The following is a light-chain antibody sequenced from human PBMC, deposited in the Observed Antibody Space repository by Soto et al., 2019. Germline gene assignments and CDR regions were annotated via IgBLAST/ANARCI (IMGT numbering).Light chain of an antibody. Sequence: EVVLTQSPGALSLSPGERAALSCRASQSVDINFLAWYQQRPGHAPRLLIDDASTRATGMPARFSGSGCGTALTLPISSLEHEDFVVYYCQQYGSSHQTFGQGTKVDIK. CDR1: QSVDINF. V-gene: IGKV3-20*01. CDR2: DAS. CDR3: QQYGSSHQT. J-gene: IGKJ1*01.